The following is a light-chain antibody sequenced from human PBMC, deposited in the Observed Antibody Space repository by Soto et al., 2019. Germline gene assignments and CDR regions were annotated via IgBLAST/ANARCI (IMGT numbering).Light chain of an antibody. V-gene: IGLV1-40*01. CDR3: QSYDSSLSGNVV. Sequence: QSVLTQPPSVSGAPGQRVTISCTGSSSNIGAGYDVHWYQQLPGTAPKLLIYGNSNRPSGVPDRFSGSKSGTSASLAITGLQAEDEADYYYQSYDSSLSGNVVFGGGTKLNVL. CDR1: SSNIGAGYD. J-gene: IGLJ2*01. CDR2: GNS.